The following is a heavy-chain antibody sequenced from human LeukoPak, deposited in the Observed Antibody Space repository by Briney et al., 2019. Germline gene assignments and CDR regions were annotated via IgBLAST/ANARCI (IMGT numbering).Heavy chain of an antibody. Sequence: APVKVSCKASGYTFTGYYMHWVRQAPGQGLEWMGWINPNSGGTNYAQKFQGRVTMTRDTSISTAYMELSRLRSDDTAVYYCAREAAYYDSSGYLYYWGQGTLVTVSS. CDR1: GYTFTGYY. CDR2: INPNSGGT. CDR3: AREAAYYDSSGYLYY. V-gene: IGHV1-2*02. D-gene: IGHD3-22*01. J-gene: IGHJ4*02.